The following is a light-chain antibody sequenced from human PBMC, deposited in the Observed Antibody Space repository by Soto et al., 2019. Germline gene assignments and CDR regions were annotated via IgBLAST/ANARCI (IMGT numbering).Light chain of an antibody. CDR1: NNDVGAYNY. J-gene: IGLJ3*02. CDR2: DVS. CDR3: SSYTRSSTVV. V-gene: IGLV2-14*03. Sequence: QSALTQPASVSGSPGQSITISCTGSNNDVGAYNYVSWYQQHPGKAPKTMIYDVSNRPSGVSNRFSGSKSGNTASLTISGLQAEDEDDYYCSSYTRSSTVVFGGGTKLTVL.